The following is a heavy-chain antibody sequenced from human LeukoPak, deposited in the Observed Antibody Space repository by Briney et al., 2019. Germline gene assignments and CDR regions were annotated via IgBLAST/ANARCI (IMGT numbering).Heavy chain of an antibody. Sequence: LAGGSLRLSCAASGFTFSSYAMSWVRQAPGKGLEWVSTVSDSGVSTYYADSVKGRFTISRDNSKNTLYLQMNSLRAEDTAVYYCTTGREAPRYWGQGTLVTVSS. J-gene: IGHJ4*02. CDR1: GFTFSSYA. D-gene: IGHD1-26*01. V-gene: IGHV3-23*01. CDR2: VSDSGVST. CDR3: TTGREAPRY.